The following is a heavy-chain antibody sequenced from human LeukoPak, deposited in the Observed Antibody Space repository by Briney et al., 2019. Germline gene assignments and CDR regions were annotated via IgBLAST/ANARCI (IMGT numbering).Heavy chain of an antibody. CDR3: AKIEGKYQLANIPDS. V-gene: IGHV3-30*02. CDR1: GFTFSYYG. J-gene: IGHJ4*02. CDR2: IRYDGSNE. Sequence: PGGSLRLSCVASGFTFSYYGIHWVRQAPGKGLEWVAVIRYDGSNEYYAESVKGRFTISRDNSKNTLYLQMNSLRVEDTAAYYCAKIEGKYQLANIPDSWGQGTLVTVSS. D-gene: IGHD2-2*01.